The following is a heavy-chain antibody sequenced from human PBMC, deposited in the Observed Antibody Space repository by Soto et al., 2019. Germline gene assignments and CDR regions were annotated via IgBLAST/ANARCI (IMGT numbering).Heavy chain of an antibody. CDR2: IRSSGATI. CDR1: GFTFSDYY. J-gene: IGHJ6*03. D-gene: IGHD6-19*01. CDR3: VRVISGQRWLQFTYHYYYYMDV. V-gene: IGHV3-11*01. Sequence: QVQLVESGGGLVKPGGSLRLSCAASGFTFSDYYMSWIRQAPGQGLEWISYIRSSGATIYYADSLKGRFTISRDNAKNSLYLQVNSLRVEDTAVYYCVRVISGQRWLQFTYHYYYYMDVWGKGTTVTVSS.